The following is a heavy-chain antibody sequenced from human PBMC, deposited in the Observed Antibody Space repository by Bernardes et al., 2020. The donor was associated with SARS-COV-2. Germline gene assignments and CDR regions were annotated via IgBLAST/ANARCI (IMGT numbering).Heavy chain of an antibody. CDR1: GFSFINYA. D-gene: IGHD2-15*01. V-gene: IGHV3-23*01. J-gene: IGHJ3*01. Sequence: RESMRLSCIASGFSFINYAISWVRPAPGKVLEWVSEIISDGDRASYADSVKGRFTISRDNSKNTLYLQMNSLRAEDTGVYDCARFRGGTCCDPFDLWGQGTMVTVSS. CDR2: IISDGDRA. CDR3: ARFRGGTCCDPFDL.